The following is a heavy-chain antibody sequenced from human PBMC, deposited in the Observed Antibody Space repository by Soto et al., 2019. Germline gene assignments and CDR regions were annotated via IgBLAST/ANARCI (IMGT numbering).Heavy chain of an antibody. CDR3: ARVLDRYCSVTSCHAMDV. V-gene: IGHV4-4*02. J-gene: IGHJ6*02. CDR2: VYHNGTS. CDR1: GGSIRSTNW. Sequence: VHLQESGPGLVKPSGTVSLTCVVSGGSIRSTNWWAWVRQTPGKGLEWIGEVYHNGTSNYNPSLKGRATISVDRSKDQVSLRLNSVIDADTAVYYCARVLDRYCSVTSCHAMDVWGQGTPVTVSS. D-gene: IGHD2-15*01.